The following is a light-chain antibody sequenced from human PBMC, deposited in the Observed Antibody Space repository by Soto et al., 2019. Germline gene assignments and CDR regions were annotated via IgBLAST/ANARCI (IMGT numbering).Light chain of an antibody. CDR3: TSYAGTYSFFYV. CDR2: EVS. V-gene: IGLV2-8*01. Sequence: QSALTQRPSASGSPGQSVTISCTGTSSDVGAYNYVSWYQQLPGKAPKLIIYEVSKRPSGVPDRFSGSKSGNTASLTVSGLQAEDEADYYCTSYAGTYSFFYVFGTGTKLTVL. J-gene: IGLJ1*01. CDR1: SSDVGAYNY.